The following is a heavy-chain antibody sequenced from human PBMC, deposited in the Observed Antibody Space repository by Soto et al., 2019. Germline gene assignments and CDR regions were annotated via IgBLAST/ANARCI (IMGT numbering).Heavy chain of an antibody. CDR1: GFTVTNYY. CDR3: PRDRTGAAYFDY. CDR2: INPAGDTT. D-gene: IGHD1-26*01. Sequence: QVQLVQCGAEVKKPGTSVKVSCKASGFTVTNYYMHWLRLAPGQGPEWMGLINPAGDTTSFAPQFRGRVTLTTHTSTTTIQMEMRRLRSDDTASYYCPRDRTGAAYFDYWGQGTLVSLS. J-gene: IGHJ4*02. V-gene: IGHV1-46*01.